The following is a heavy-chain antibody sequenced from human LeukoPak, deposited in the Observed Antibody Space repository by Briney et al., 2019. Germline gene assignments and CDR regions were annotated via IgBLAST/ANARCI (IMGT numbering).Heavy chain of an antibody. CDR3: ARGRYSGYDTSNDY. Sequence: SVKVSCRASGGTFSSYAISWVRQAPGQGLEWMGGIIPIFGTANYAQKFQGRVTITADESTSTAYMELSSLRSEDTAVYYCARGRYSGYDTSNDYWGQGTLVTVSS. J-gene: IGHJ4*02. V-gene: IGHV1-69*13. D-gene: IGHD5-12*01. CDR1: GGTFSSYA. CDR2: IIPIFGTA.